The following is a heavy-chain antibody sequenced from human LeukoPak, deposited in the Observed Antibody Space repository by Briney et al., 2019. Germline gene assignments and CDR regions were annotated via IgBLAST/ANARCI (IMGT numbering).Heavy chain of an antibody. CDR2: IYYSGST. Sequence: SETLSLTCTVSGGSISSSSYYWGWIRQPPGKGLEWIGSIYYSGSTYYNPSLKSRVTISVDTFKNQFSLKLSSVTAADTAVYYCARDFAAAAGSNYWGQGTLVTVSS. CDR3: ARDFAAAAGSNY. J-gene: IGHJ4*02. D-gene: IGHD6-13*01. V-gene: IGHV4-39*07. CDR1: GGSISSSSYY.